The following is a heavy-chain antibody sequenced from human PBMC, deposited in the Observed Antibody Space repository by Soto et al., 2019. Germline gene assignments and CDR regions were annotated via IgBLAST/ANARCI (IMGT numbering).Heavy chain of an antibody. V-gene: IGHV4-31*03. J-gene: IGHJ4*02. CDR3: ARDSDYCTGGSCYGNFDF. Sequence: QVQPQESGPGLVKPSQTLSLTCTVSGGSISSGTYYWTWVRQRPGEGLEWIGFISHSGRTYYNPSLKSRAAISVDTSENQFSLRLSSVTAADTAVYFCARDSDYCTGGSCYGNFDFWGQGTLVTVSS. CDR2: ISHSGRT. CDR1: GGSISSGTYY. D-gene: IGHD2-15*01.